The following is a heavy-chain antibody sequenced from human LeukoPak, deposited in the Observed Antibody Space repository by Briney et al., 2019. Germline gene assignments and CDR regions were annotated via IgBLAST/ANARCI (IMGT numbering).Heavy chain of an antibody. CDR1: GGSISTSSYY. J-gene: IGHJ4*02. CDR3: ARDKRDSSSFDY. D-gene: IGHD6-6*01. CDR2: LYDSGST. Sequence: SETLSLTCTVSGGSISTSSYYWGWIRQFPGKGLEWVGYLYDSGSTYYNPSLKSRVTISVGTSKNQFSLRLSSVTAADTAIYYCARDKRDSSSFDYWGQGTLVTVSS. V-gene: IGHV4-39*07.